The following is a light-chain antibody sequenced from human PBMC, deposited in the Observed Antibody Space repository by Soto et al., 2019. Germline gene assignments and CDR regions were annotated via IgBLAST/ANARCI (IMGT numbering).Light chain of an antibody. CDR1: SSDVGGYNY. CDR3: RSYTSSSTPLYV. Sequence: QSVLTQPASVSGSPGQSITISCTGTSSDVGGYNYASWYQQHPGKAPKLMIYDVSNRPSGVSNRFSGSKSGNTASLTISGLQAEDEADYYCRSYTSSSTPLYVFGPGTKLTVL. CDR2: DVS. V-gene: IGLV2-14*01. J-gene: IGLJ1*01.